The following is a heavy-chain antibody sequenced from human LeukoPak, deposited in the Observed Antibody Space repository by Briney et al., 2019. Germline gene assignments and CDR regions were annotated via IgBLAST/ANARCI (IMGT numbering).Heavy chain of an antibody. CDR3: ARSKVLWFGEPGYNWFDP. Sequence: GASVKVSCKASGYTFTGYYMHWVRQAPGQGLEWMGWINPNSGGTNYAQKFQGRVTMTRDTSISTAYMELSRLRSDDTAVYYCARSKVLWFGEPGYNWFDPWGQGTLVTVSS. CDR2: INPNSGGT. D-gene: IGHD3-10*01. CDR1: GYTFTGYY. V-gene: IGHV1-2*02. J-gene: IGHJ5*02.